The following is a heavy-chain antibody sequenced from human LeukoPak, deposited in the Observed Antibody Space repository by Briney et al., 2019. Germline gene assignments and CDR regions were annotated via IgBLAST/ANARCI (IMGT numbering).Heavy chain of an antibody. V-gene: IGHV3-7*01. Sequence: GGCLRLSCVASGFTFNLHWMSWVRQAPGKGLEWVANINQDGSEKYYLDSVRGRFTISRDNAKNLLYLQMNSLRAEDTAVYYCARTDSGVIMLYTIRSAFWGQGTLVTVSS. CDR1: GFTFNLHW. CDR2: INQDGSEK. J-gene: IGHJ4*02. CDR3: ARTDSGVIMLYTIRSAF. D-gene: IGHD2-8*01.